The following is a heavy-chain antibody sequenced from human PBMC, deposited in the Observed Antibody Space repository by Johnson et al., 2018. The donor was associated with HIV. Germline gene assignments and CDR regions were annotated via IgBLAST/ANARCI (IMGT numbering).Heavy chain of an antibody. Sequence: VHLVESGGGVVQPGRSLRLSCAASGFTFDDYAMHWVRQAPGKGLEWVSRMNADGKTTTYADSVKGRFTISRDNVKNTLYLQMNGLRAEDTAVYYCAREQELIGERAFDIWGQGTMVTVSS. D-gene: IGHD6-13*01. CDR2: MNADGKTT. CDR1: GFTFDDYA. J-gene: IGHJ3*02. CDR3: AREQELIGERAFDI. V-gene: IGHV3-74*01.